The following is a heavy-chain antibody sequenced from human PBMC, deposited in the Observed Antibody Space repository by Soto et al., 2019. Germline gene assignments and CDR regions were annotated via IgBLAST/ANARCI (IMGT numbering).Heavy chain of an antibody. V-gene: IGHV3-33*01. D-gene: IGHD2-8*01. CDR3: ARPLGYCTNGVCPADAFDI. CDR2: IWYDGSNK. Sequence: GGSKRLSCTASGFHISSYGMHWVRQNTGKGLEWVAVIWYDGSNKYYADSVKGRFTTSRDNSKNTLYLQMNSLRAEDTAVYYCARPLGYCTNGVCPADAFDIWGQGTMVTVSS. CDR1: GFHISSYG. J-gene: IGHJ3*02.